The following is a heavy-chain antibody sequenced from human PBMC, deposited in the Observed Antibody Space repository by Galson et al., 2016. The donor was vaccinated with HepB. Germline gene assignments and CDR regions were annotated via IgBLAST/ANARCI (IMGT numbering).Heavy chain of an antibody. V-gene: IGHV4-34*01. CDR1: GESFGDYY. Sequence: ETLSLTCAVYGESFGDYYWSWIRQPPGKGLEWIGEINRSGTTNYNPSLTSRVSISVDTSTNHFSLRLRSVTAADTAVYYCAREDIVAAAFFDIWGRGTLVAVSS. CDR2: INRSGTT. D-gene: IGHD5-12*01. J-gene: IGHJ4*02. CDR3: AREDIVAAAFFDI.